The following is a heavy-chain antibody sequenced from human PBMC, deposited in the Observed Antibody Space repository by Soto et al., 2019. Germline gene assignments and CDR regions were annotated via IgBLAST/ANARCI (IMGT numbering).Heavy chain of an antibody. V-gene: IGHV3-13*01. D-gene: IGHD2-2*01. J-gene: IGHJ4*02. CDR3: ARGPRVVPAAPDRRGPDYYFDY. CDR2: IGTAGDT. Sequence: GGSLRLSCAASGFTFSSYDMHWVRQATGKGLEWVSAIGTAGDTYYPGSVKGRFTISRENAKNSLYLQMNSLRAGDTAVYYCARGPRVVPAAPDRRGPDYYFDYWGQGTLVTVSS. CDR1: GFTFSSYD.